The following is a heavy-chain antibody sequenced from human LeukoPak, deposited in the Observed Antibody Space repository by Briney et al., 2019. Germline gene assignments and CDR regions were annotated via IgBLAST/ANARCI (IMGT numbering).Heavy chain of an antibody. CDR2: IYPGDSDT. V-gene: IGHV5-51*01. D-gene: IGHD3-16*01. CDR1: GYSFTSYW. J-gene: IGHJ4*02. CDR3: ARRLGLLSSCDY. Sequence: GESLKISCRGSGYSFTSYWIGWVRQMPGKGLEWMGVIYPGDSDTRYSLSFQGQVTISVDKSISTAYLQWSSLKASDTAMYYCARRLGLLSSCDYWGQGTLVTVSS.